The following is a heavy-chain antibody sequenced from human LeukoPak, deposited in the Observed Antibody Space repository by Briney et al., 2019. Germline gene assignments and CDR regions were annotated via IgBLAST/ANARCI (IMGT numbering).Heavy chain of an antibody. CDR2: ISYDVNDK. Sequence: GGSLTLSCAASGFSFTSYPFHWVRQAPGKGLEWVEVISYDVNDKHYADSVRGRFSISRDDSENTVYLHINSLRDEDTAIYYCARANCGGACYFSGYGMDVWGPGTTVTVSS. CDR1: GFSFTSYP. V-gene: IGHV3-30*04. J-gene: IGHJ6*02. D-gene: IGHD2-21*02. CDR3: ARANCGGACYFSGYGMDV.